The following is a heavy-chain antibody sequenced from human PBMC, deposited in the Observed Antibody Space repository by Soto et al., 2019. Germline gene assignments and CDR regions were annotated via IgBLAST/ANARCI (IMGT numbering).Heavy chain of an antibody. Sequence: PSETLSLTCTVSGDSISAYSWSWVRQPPGKGLEWIGEINHSGSTNYNPSLKSRVTISVDTSKNQFSLKLSSVTAADTAVYYCASRDTFYDDGSRSYYRRRFDVWGQGTLVTVSS. J-gene: IGHJ5*02. D-gene: IGHD3-10*01. V-gene: IGHV4-34*01. CDR2: INHSGST. CDR1: GDSISAYS. CDR3: ASRDTFYDDGSRSYYRRRFDV.